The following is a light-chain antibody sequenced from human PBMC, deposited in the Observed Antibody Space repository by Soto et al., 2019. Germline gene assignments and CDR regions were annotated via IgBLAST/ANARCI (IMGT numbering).Light chain of an antibody. V-gene: IGLV2-14*01. J-gene: IGLJ2*01. CDR2: EVS. Sequence: QSALTQPASVSGSPGQSITISCTGTSSDVGGYNYVSWYQQHPGKAPKLMIYEVSNRPSGVSNRFSGSKSGNTASLTISGLQDEDAADYYCSSYTSSSALVFGGGTKVTVL. CDR1: SSDVGGYNY. CDR3: SSYTSSSALV.